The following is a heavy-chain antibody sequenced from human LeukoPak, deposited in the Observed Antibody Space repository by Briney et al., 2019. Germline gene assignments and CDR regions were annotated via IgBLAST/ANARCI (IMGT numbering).Heavy chain of an antibody. Sequence: GASVKVSCKASGYTFTGYYMHWVRQAPGQGLEWMGWINPNSGGTNYAQKFQGRVTMTRDTSISTAYMELSRLRSDDTAVYYCARGGVWDDYIWGGYRYYYYMDVWGKGTTVTVSS. CDR3: ARGGVWDDYIWGGYRYYYYMDV. V-gene: IGHV1-2*02. CDR1: GYTFTGYY. CDR2: INPNSGGT. D-gene: IGHD3-16*02. J-gene: IGHJ6*03.